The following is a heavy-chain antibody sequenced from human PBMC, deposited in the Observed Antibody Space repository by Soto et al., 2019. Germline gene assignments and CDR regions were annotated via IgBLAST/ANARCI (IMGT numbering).Heavy chain of an antibody. J-gene: IGHJ5*02. V-gene: IGHV2-5*02. D-gene: IGHD3-16*01. CDR1: GFSLTTRGVG. Sequence: QITLKESGPPLVKPTQTLTLTCTFSGFSLTTRGVGVGWIRQPPGKALECLALIYWDDDKRYSPSLQSRLSIPEDTAKNQVVLTMTNVHPVDPATYYCAHIPNYYQYDWFDPWGQGTLLSVSS. CDR3: AHIPNYYQYDWFDP. CDR2: IYWDDDK.